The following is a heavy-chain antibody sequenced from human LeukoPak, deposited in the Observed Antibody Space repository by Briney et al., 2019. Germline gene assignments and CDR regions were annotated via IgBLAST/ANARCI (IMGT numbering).Heavy chain of an antibody. CDR3: ARDNSGSYYSYYYYYMDV. CDR2: TIPIFGTA. V-gene: IGHV1-69*05. J-gene: IGHJ6*03. Sequence: ASVKVSCKASGGTFSSYAISWVRQAPGQGLEWMGGTIPIFGTANYAQKFQGRVTITTDESTSTAYMELSSLRSEDTAVYYCARDNSGSYYSYYYYYMDVWGKGTTVTVSS. CDR1: GGTFSSYA. D-gene: IGHD1-26*01.